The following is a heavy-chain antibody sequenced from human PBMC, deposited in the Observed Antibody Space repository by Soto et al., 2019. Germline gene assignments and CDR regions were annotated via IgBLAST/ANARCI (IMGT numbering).Heavy chain of an antibody. Sequence: GSLSLSCAASGFPLSDHYMSWIRQAPGKGREWISFSSNSGTFTKYADSVKGRFTISRDNAKTSLYLQINSLRGEDTAIYFCARSGDNYNVLDYWGPGTPVTVSS. V-gene: IGHV3-11*03. D-gene: IGHD3-10*02. CDR3: ARSGDNYNVLDY. CDR1: GFPLSDHY. J-gene: IGHJ4*02. CDR2: SSNSGTFT.